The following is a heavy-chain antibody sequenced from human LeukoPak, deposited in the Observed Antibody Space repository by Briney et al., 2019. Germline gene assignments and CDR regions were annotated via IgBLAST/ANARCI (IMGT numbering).Heavy chain of an antibody. CDR2: ISPYDGNT. D-gene: IGHD1-20*01. V-gene: IGHV1-18*01. J-gene: IGHJ3*01. CDR1: NYTFASYG. CDR3: VRVWPPNAVDRGMTYSDFTALDV. Sequence: GASVKVSCKASNYTFASYGLSWVRQAPGQGLQWVGWISPYDGNTNYAPRLQARVTMSIDKSTRTVYMELRRLRLDDTAVYYCVRVWPPNAVDRGMTYSDFTALDVWGQGTTVIVSS.